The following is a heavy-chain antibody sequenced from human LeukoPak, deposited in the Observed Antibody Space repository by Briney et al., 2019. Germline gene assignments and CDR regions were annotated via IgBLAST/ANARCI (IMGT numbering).Heavy chain of an antibody. D-gene: IGHD1-26*01. CDR2: FDPEDGET. J-gene: IGHJ6*03. CDR1: GYTLTELS. V-gene: IGHV1-24*01. CDR3: ARDQGEWELHYYYYYYMDV. Sequence: ASVKVSCKVSGYTLTELSMHWVRQAPGKGLEWMGGFDPEDGETIYAQKFQGRVTMTEDTSTDTAYMELSSLRSEDTAVYYCARDQGEWELHYYYYYYMDVWGKGTTVTVSS.